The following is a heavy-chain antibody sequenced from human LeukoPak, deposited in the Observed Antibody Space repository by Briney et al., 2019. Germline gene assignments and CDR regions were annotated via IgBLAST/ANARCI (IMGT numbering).Heavy chain of an antibody. CDR3: ARLRFGRSWFDP. V-gene: IGHV4-39*01. J-gene: IGHJ5*02. CDR2: IYYSGST. CDR1: GGSISSSSYY. Sequence: SETLSLTCTVSGGSISSSSYYWGWIRQPPGKGLEWIGSIYYSGSTYYNPSLKSRVTISVDTSKNQFSLKLSFVTAADTAVYYCARLRFGRSWFDPWGQGTLVTVSS. D-gene: IGHD3-10*01.